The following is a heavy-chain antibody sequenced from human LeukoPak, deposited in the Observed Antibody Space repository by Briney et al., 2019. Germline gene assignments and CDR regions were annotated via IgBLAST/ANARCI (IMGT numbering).Heavy chain of an antibody. CDR1: GFTFSRYW. Sequence: PGGSLRLSCAASGFTFSRYWMTWVRQAPGKGLEWVANIKQDGSEKYYVDSVKGRFTISRDNAKNSLYLQMSSLRAEDTAVYYCARDTRHYYDTSGYIRIEGSQDFDYWGQGTLVTVSS. CDR3: ARDTRHYYDTSGYIRIEGSQDFDY. CDR2: IKQDGSEK. D-gene: IGHD3-22*01. V-gene: IGHV3-7*01. J-gene: IGHJ4*02.